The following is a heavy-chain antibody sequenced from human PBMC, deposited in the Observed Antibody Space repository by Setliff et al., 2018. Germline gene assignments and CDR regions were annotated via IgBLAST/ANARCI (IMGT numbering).Heavy chain of an antibody. Sequence: SETLSLTCAVYGGSFSTYYWIWIRQPPGKGLEWIGEVNHSGSTNYNPSLKSRVTISVDTSKNQFSLKLSSVTAADTALYYCAKDLGGGAMMHAFDIWGQGTMVTVSS. V-gene: IGHV4-34*01. CDR2: VNHSGST. CDR1: GGSFSTYY. D-gene: IGHD3-16*01. J-gene: IGHJ3*02. CDR3: AKDLGGGAMMHAFDI.